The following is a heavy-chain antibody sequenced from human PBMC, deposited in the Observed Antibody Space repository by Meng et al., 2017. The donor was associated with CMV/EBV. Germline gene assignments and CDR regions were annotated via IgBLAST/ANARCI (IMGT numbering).Heavy chain of an antibody. V-gene: IGHV3-11*01. D-gene: IGHD4-17*01. CDR1: GFTCSDYY. CDR2: ISSSGSTI. Sequence: ASGFTCSDYYTPGVRQAPGKGLVWVSYISSSGSTIYYAGSVKGPFTISRDNAKNSLYLQMSSLRAEDTAMYYCARDLLYGEGWFDPWGQGTLVTVSS. J-gene: IGHJ5*02. CDR3: ARDLLYGEGWFDP.